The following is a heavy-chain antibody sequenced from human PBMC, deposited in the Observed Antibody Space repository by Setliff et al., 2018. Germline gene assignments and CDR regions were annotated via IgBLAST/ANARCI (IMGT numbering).Heavy chain of an antibody. CDR3: ARGGEGALGIPYYGMDV. CDR2: IYYSGST. CDR1: GGSISSGDYY. Sequence: SETLSRTCTVSGGSISSGDYYWSWIRQPPGKGLEWIGYIYYSGSTYYNPPLKSRVTISVDTSKNQFSLKLSSVTAADTAVYYCARGGEGALGIPYYGMDVWGQGTTVTVSS. V-gene: IGHV4-30-4*08. D-gene: IGHD2-21*01. J-gene: IGHJ6*02.